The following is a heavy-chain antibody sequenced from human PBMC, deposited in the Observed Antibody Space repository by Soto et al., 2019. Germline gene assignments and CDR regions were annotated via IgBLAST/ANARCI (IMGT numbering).Heavy chain of an antibody. V-gene: IGHV3-74*01. D-gene: IGHD2-2*01. CDR1: GFTFNTFW. CDR3: ARGEESWTTTKCYAVNSWFDP. J-gene: IGHJ5*02. CDR2: INRDESVR. Sequence: DVQLVESGGGQVQPGGSLRLSCAASGFTFNTFWMHWVRQAPGKGPIWVSRINRDESVRDYADSVKGRFTISRDNAKNTVYLQMAGLMPEETAVYYCARGEESWTTTKCYAVNSWFDPWGQGTLVTVSS.